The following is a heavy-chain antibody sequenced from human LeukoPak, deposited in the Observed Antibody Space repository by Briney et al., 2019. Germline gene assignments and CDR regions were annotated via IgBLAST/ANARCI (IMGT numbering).Heavy chain of an antibody. CDR2: IRYDGSNK. D-gene: IGHD1-14*01. CDR3: TKDTTPPKAGFDP. J-gene: IGHJ5*02. Sequence: GGSLRLSCAASGFTFSSYGMHWVRQAPGKGLEWVAFIRYDGSNKYYADSVKGRFTISRDNSKYTLYLQMNSLRAEDTSIYFCTKDTTPPKAGFDPWGQGTLVTVSS. V-gene: IGHV3-30*02. CDR1: GFTFSSYG.